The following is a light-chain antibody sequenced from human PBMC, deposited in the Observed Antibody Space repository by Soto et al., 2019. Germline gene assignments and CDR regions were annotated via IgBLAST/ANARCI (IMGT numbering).Light chain of an antibody. CDR1: SSDVGSYNL. CDR3: CSYAGGRTFPDV. J-gene: IGLJ1*01. V-gene: IGLV2-23*02. Sequence: QSALTQPASVSGSPGQSITISCTGTSSDVGSYNLVSWYQQHPGKAPKLMIYEVSKRPSGVSNRFSGSKSGNTASLTISGLQAEDEADYYCCSYAGGRTFPDVFGTGSKLTVL. CDR2: EVS.